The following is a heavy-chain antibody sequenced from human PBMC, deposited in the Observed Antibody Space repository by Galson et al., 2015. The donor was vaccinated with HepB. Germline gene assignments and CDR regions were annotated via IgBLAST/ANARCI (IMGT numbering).Heavy chain of an antibody. V-gene: IGHV4-59*08. J-gene: IGHJ4*02. D-gene: IGHD6-6*01. CDR2: TYYSGST. CDR1: GGSISSYY. Sequence: ETLSLTCTVSGGSISSYYWSWIRQPPGKGLEWIGYTYYSGSTNYNPSLKSRVTISVDTSKNQFSLKLSSVTAADTAVYYCASGTYSSWLDYWGQGTLVTVSS. CDR3: ASGTYSSWLDY.